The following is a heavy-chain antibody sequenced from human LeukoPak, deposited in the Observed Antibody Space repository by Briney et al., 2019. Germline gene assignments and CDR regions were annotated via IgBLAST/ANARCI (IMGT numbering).Heavy chain of an antibody. Sequence: KPSETLSLTCTVSGYSVSSGYFWGWIRQSPGKGLEWIGSVSHSGNTFHNPSLKRRLTISLDTSKNQFSLGLRSVTAADTAVYYCARGRGYNYLISNFDSWGQGTLVPVSS. CDR1: GYSVSSGYF. J-gene: IGHJ4*02. CDR3: ARGRGYNYLISNFDS. V-gene: IGHV4-38-2*02. CDR2: VSHSGNT. D-gene: IGHD5-12*01.